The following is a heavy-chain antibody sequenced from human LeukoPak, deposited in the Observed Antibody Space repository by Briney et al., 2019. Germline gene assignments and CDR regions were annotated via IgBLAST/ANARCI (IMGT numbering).Heavy chain of an antibody. CDR3: AYNRNFAFDN. J-gene: IGHJ4*01. CDR1: GASIASHSW. CDR2: VYHSGGA. Sequence: SETLSLTCAVPGASIASHSWRSWVRQPPGKGLEWIGEVYHSGGANYKPSLKSRVTISVDTSRNHFSLKLTSVTAADTAVYFCAYNRNFAFDNWGQGTLVTVSS. D-gene: IGHD1-14*01. V-gene: IGHV4/OR15-8*01.